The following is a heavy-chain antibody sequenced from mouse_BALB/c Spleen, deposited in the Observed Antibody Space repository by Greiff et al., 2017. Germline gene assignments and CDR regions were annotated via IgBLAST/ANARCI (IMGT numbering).Heavy chain of an antibody. V-gene: IGHV1-7*01. CDR1: GYTFTSYW. CDR2: INPSTGYT. Sequence: QVQLQQSGAELAKPGASVKMSCKASGYTFTSYWMHWVKQRPGQGLEWIGYINPSTGYTEYNQKFKDKATLTADKSSSTAYMQLSSLTSEDSAVYYCARSAYGNYFSFDYWGQGTTLTVSS. CDR3: ARSAYGNYFSFDY. J-gene: IGHJ2*01. D-gene: IGHD2-10*02.